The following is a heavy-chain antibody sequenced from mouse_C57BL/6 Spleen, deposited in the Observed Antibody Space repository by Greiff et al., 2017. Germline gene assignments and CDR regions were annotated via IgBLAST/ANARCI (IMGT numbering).Heavy chain of an antibody. CDR3: ARGGNYAYAMDY. CDR1: GYSITSGYY. CDR2: ISYDGSN. J-gene: IGHJ4*01. D-gene: IGHD2-1*01. V-gene: IGHV3-6*01. Sequence: ESGPGLVKPSQSLSLTCSVTGYSITSGYYWNWIRQFPGNKLEWMGSISYDGSNNYNPSLKNRISITRDTSKNQFFLKLNSVTTEDTATYYCARGGNYAYAMDYWGQGTSVTVSS.